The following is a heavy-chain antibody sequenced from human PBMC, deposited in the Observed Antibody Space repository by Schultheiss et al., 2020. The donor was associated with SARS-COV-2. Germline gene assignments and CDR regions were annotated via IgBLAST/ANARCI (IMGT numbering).Heavy chain of an antibody. CDR3: ARGVDGHPNYYYYGMDV. V-gene: IGHV3-69-1*01. J-gene: IGHJ6*02. CDR1: GFTFSSYW. Sequence: GESLKISCAASGFTFSSYWMSWVRQAPGKGLEWVSSISSSSTIYYADSVKGRFTISRDNAKNSLYLQMNSLRAEDTAVYYCARGVDGHPNYYYYGMDVWGQGTTVTVSS. CDR2: ISSSSTI.